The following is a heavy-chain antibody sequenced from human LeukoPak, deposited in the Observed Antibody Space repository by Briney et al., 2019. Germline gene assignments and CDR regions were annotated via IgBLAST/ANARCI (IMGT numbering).Heavy chain of an antibody. V-gene: IGHV4-59*01. J-gene: IGHJ4*02. D-gene: IGHD4-23*01. CDR3: ARSYGGNSAFDY. CDR1: GGSISSYY. Sequence: SETLSLTCTVSGGSISSYYWSWIRQPPGKGLEWIGYIYYSGSTNYNPSLKSRVTISVDTSKNQFSLKLGSVTAADTAVYYCARSYGGNSAFDYWGQGTLVTVSS. CDR2: IYYSGST.